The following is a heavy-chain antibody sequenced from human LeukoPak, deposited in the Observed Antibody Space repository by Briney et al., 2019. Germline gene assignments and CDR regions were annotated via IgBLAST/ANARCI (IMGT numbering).Heavy chain of an antibody. Sequence: SETLSLTCTVSGGSISSYYWSWIRQPPGKGLEWIGYIYYSGSTNYNPSLKSRVTISVGTSKNQFSLKLSSVTAADTAVYYCARDRPHYYDSSGYYHWYFDLWGRGTLVTVSS. CDR2: IYYSGST. CDR1: GGSISSYY. CDR3: ARDRPHYYDSSGYYHWYFDL. D-gene: IGHD3-22*01. V-gene: IGHV4-59*01. J-gene: IGHJ2*01.